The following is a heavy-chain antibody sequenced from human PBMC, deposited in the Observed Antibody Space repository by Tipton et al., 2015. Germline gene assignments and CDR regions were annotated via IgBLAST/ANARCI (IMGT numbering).Heavy chain of an antibody. CDR2: ITSSSDYI. D-gene: IGHD2-21*01. Sequence: SLRLSCAASGFTFSSYAMSWVRQAPGKGLEWVSSITSSSDYIYYADSVKGRFTISRDNAKNSLYLQMNSLRDEDTAVYYCARDHIWAFDIWGQGTMVTVSS. J-gene: IGHJ3*02. CDR3: ARDHIWAFDI. V-gene: IGHV3-21*01. CDR1: GFTFSSYA.